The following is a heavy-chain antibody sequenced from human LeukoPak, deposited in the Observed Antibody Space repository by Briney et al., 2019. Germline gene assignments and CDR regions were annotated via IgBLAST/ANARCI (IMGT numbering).Heavy chain of an antibody. CDR1: GGSFSGYY. Sequence: SETLSLTCAVYGGSFSGYYWSWIRQPPGKGLEWIGYMYNSGSTNYNPSLKSRVTISVDTSKNQFSLKLSSVTAADTAVYYCARLVATHLNYYSYGMDVWGHGTTVTVSS. V-gene: IGHV4-59*08. J-gene: IGHJ6*02. CDR2: MYNSGST. D-gene: IGHD2-15*01. CDR3: ARLVATHLNYYSYGMDV.